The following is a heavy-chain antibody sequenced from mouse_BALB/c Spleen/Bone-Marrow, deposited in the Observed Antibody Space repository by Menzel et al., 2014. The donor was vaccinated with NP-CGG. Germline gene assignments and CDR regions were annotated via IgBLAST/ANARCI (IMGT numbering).Heavy chain of an antibody. CDR3: ARTGYDYYFDY. CDR2: IDTSDSYT. D-gene: IGHD2-4*01. J-gene: IGHJ2*01. V-gene: IGHV1-69*01. CDR1: GYTFTDYW. Sequence: QVQLQQSGAEPVMPGASVKMSCKASGYTFTDYWMHWVKQRPGQGLEWIGAIDTSDSYTSYNQKFKGKATLTVDESSSTAYMQLSSLTSEDSAVYYCARTGYDYYFDYWGQGTTLTVSS.